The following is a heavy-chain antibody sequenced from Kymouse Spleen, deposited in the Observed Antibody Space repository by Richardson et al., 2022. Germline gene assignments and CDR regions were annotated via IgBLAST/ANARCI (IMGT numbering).Heavy chain of an antibody. V-gene: IGHV3-15*01. CDR1: GFTFSNAW. CDR2: IKSKTDGGTT. CDR3: TTVVDIVAGDFDY. Sequence: EVQLVESGGGLVKPGGSLRLSCAASGFTFSNAWMSWVRQAPGKGLEWVGRIKSKTDGGTTDYAAPVKGRFTISRDDSKNTLYLQMNSLKTEDTAVYYCTTVVDIVAGDFDYWGQGTLVTVSS. D-gene: IGHD5-12*01. J-gene: IGHJ4*02.